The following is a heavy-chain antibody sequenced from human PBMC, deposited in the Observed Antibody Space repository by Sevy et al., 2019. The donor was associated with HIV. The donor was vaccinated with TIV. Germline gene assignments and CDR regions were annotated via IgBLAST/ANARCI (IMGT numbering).Heavy chain of an antibody. CDR2: IRYDESEQ. J-gene: IGHJ4*02. CDR3: AKDPRPSHRITTFGGVDYFEY. V-gene: IGHV3-30*02. D-gene: IGHD3-3*01. Sequence: GGSLRLSCTASGFSFNGYGMHWVRQAPGKGLEWVAFIRYDESEQYCADSVKGRCTISRDNSKSTLYLRLSSLRDEDTAVYYCAKDPRPSHRITTFGGVDYFEYWGQGTLVTVSS. CDR1: GFSFNGYG.